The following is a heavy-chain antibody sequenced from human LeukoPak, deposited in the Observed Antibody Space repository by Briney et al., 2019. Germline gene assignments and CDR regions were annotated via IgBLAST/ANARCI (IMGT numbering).Heavy chain of an antibody. CDR2: IYYSGST. CDR1: GGSISSGDYY. D-gene: IGHD1-7*01. J-gene: IGHJ5*02. CDR3: AGEVMGDNWNYGFNAWFDP. V-gene: IGHV4-31*03. Sequence: SQTLSLTCTVSGGSISSGDYYWSWIRQHPGKGLEWIGYIYYSGSTYYNPSLKSRVTISVDTSKNQFSLKLSSVTAADTAVYYCAGEVMGDNWNYGFNAWFDPWGQGTLVTVSS.